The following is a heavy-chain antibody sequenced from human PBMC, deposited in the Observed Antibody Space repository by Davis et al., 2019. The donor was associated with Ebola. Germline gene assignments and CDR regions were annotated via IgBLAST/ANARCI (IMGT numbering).Heavy chain of an antibody. CDR3: ARDMATVVTLGAFDI. CDR2: INPSGGST. Sequence: ASVKVSCKASGYTFTSYYMHWVRQAPGQGLEWMGIINPSGGSTSYAQKFQGRVTMTRDTSTSTVYMELSSLRSEDTAVYYCARDMATVVTLGAFDIWGQGTMVTVSS. V-gene: IGHV1-46*01. J-gene: IGHJ3*02. D-gene: IGHD4-23*01. CDR1: GYTFTSYY.